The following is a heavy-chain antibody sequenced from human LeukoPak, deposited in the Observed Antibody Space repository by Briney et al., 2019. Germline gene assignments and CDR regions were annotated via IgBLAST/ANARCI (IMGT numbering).Heavy chain of an antibody. V-gene: IGHV4-59*01. D-gene: IGHD5-12*01. CDR1: GASISSYY. J-gene: IGHJ6*02. CDR2: MYYSGSP. Sequence: SETLSLTCTVSGASISSYYWSWIRQPPGKGLEWIGYMYYSGSPMYNPSLESRVTISLDTPKNQFSLKLSSVTAADTAVYYCARSAYSGHDPSYGMDVWGQGNTVTVSS. CDR3: ARSAYSGHDPSYGMDV.